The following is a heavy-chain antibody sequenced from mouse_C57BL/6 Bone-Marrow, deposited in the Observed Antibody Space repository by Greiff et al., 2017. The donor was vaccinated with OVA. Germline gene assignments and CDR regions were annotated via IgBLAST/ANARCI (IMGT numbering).Heavy chain of an antibody. CDR2: ILPGSGST. CDR3: ARRAGYYSWFAY. CDR1: GYTFTGYW. V-gene: IGHV1-9*01. D-gene: IGHD2-3*01. Sequence: QVQLQQSGAELMKPGASVKLSCKPTGYTFTGYWIEWVKQRPGHGLEWIGEILPGSGSTNYNEKFKGKATFTADTSSNTAYMQLSSLTTEDSAIYYCARRAGYYSWFAYWGQGTLVTVSA. J-gene: IGHJ3*01.